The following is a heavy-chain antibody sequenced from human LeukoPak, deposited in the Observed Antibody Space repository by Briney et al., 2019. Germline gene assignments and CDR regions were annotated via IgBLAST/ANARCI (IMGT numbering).Heavy chain of an antibody. CDR2: ISYDGSNK. Sequence: GSLSLSCAASGFPFTSYAMHWVRQAPGKGLEWVAVISYDGSNKYYADSVKGRFTISRDNSKNTLYLQMNSLRAEDTAVYYCARGETGYSSGWYVPYYFDYWGQGTLVTVSS. V-gene: IGHV3-30-3*01. CDR1: GFPFTSYA. D-gene: IGHD6-19*01. CDR3: ARGETGYSSGWYVPYYFDY. J-gene: IGHJ4*02.